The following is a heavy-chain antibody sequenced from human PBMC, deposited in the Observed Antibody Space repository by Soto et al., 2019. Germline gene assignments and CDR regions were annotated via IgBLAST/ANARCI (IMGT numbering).Heavy chain of an antibody. J-gene: IGHJ5*02. D-gene: IGHD2-15*01. CDR3: ARPGPVYCSGGSCNPNWFDP. V-gene: IGHV4-39*01. Sequence: TSETLSLTCTVSGGSISSSRYYWGWIRQPPGKGLDWIGSIYYSGSTYYNPSLKSRVTISADTSKNQFSLKLSSVTAADTAVYYCARPGPVYCSGGSCNPNWFDPWGQGTLVTVSS. CDR1: GGSISSSRYY. CDR2: IYYSGST.